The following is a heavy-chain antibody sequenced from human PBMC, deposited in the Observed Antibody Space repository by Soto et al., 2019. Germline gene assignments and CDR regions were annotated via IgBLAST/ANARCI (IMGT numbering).Heavy chain of an antibody. Sequence: SETLSLTCTVSGGSISSTSYYWAWIRQPPGKGLEWIGMIYYSGTTYYNSSLKSRVSISVDTSRNQFSLRLSSVTAADTAVYFCAVTPRASAGMGYYYGMDVWAQGAKVTVSS. CDR2: IYYSGTT. CDR1: GGSISSTSYY. CDR3: AVTPRASAGMGYYYGMDV. D-gene: IGHD6-13*01. V-gene: IGHV4-39*01. J-gene: IGHJ6*02.